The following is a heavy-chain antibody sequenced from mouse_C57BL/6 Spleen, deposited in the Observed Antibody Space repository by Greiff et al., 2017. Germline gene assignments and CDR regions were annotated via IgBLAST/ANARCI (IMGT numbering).Heavy chain of an antibody. CDR1: GFTFSDYY. Sequence: EVMLVASEGGLVQPGSSMKLSCTASGFTFSDYYMAWVRQVPEKGLEWVANINYDGSSTYYLDSLKSRFIISRDNAKNILYLQMSSLKSEDTATYYCARGGEDYGLDYWGQGTTLTVSS. V-gene: IGHV5-16*01. CDR2: INYDGSST. D-gene: IGHD1-1*01. CDR3: ARGGEDYGLDY. J-gene: IGHJ2*01.